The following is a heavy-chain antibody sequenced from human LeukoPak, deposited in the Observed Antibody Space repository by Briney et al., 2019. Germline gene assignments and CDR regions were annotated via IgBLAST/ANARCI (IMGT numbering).Heavy chain of an antibody. CDR3: AGGRSGNYGLFDY. Sequence: PGGSLRLSCAASVFTFNGYWMHWVPQAPGKGLVWVSRISTDGSSTNYADSVKGRFTISRDNAKNTLYLQMDSLRADDTAVYYCAGGRSGNYGLFDYWGQGTLVTVSS. CDR1: VFTFNGYW. V-gene: IGHV3-74*01. CDR2: ISTDGSST. D-gene: IGHD1-26*01. J-gene: IGHJ4*02.